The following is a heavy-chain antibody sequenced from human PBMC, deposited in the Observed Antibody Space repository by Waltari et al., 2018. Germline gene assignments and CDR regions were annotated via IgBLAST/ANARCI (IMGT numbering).Heavy chain of an antibody. CDR3: ATATTAHFDF. J-gene: IGHJ4*02. CDR1: GFSITSGYY. CDR2: IYYSGTT. D-gene: IGHD4-17*01. V-gene: IGHV4-38-2*01. Sequence: QVQLQESGPGLVKPSETLSLTCAVSGFSITSGYYWHWIRQPPGKGLEWVGNIYYSGTTYYTPSLQSRGSISVDTSKNEFSLTLPSVTAADTAVYYCATATTAHFDFWGQGSLVTVSS.